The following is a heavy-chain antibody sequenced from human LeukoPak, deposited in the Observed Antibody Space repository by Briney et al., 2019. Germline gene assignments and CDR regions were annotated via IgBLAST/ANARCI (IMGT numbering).Heavy chain of an antibody. CDR2: IWHDGSHK. J-gene: IGHJ4*02. CDR3: ARGIFGSGSYPDF. Sequence: GGSLRLSCAASGFPFNTYPMHWLPEAPGQGLEWVALIWHDGSHKFYSNSVRGQFTISRDNSKNTVSLQMNNLRPEDTAVYYCARGIFGSGSYPDFWGQGTLVTVSS. CDR1: GFPFNTYP. D-gene: IGHD3-10*01. V-gene: IGHV3-33*01.